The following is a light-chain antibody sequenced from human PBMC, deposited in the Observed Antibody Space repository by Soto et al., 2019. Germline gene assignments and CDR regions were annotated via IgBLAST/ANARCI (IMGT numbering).Light chain of an antibody. J-gene: IGKJ4*02. CDR1: QSVSSSY. CDR3: QQYGSSPLT. V-gene: IGKV3-20*01. Sequence: EIVLTQSPGTLSLSPGDRATLSCWASQSVSSSYLAWYQQKPGQAPRLLIYGGSSRATGIPDRFSGSGSGTDFALTISRLEPEYFAVYYCQQYGSSPLTFGGVTKVEIK. CDR2: GGS.